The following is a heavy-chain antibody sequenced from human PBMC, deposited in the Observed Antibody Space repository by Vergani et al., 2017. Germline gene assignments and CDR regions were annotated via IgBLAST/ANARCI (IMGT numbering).Heavy chain of an antibody. V-gene: IGHV4-59*01. CDR3: SRGATRYYYYYMDV. CDR1: GGSISSYY. CDR2: IYYSGST. J-gene: IGHJ6*03. D-gene: IGHD2-15*01. Sequence: QVQLQESGPGLVKPSETLSLTCTVSGGSISSYYCSWIRQPPGKGLDWIGYIYYSGSTNYNPSLKSRVTISVDTSKNQFSLNLSSVTAADTAVYYCSRGATRYYYYYMDVWGKGTTVTVSS.